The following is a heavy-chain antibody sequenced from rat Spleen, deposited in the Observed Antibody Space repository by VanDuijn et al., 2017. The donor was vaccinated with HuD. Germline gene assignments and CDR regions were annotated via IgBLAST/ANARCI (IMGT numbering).Heavy chain of an antibody. CDR1: GFTFSYSD. J-gene: IGHJ1*01. Sequence: EVQLVESGGGLVQPGRSLKLSCTASGFTFSYSDMAWVRQAPTKGLEWVATIRHDGSSTNYGDSVKGRFTISRDNARSTLNLQMDSLRSEDTAIYYCTRRGYLSDWYFDFWGPGTMVTVSS. D-gene: IGHD4-4*01. CDR3: TRRGYLSDWYFDF. V-gene: IGHV5-29*01. CDR2: IRHDGSST.